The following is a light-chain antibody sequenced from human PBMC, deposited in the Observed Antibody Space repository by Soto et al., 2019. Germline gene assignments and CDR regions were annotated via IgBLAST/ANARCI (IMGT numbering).Light chain of an antibody. Sequence: QSVLTQPPSVSAAPGQKVTISCSGSSSNIGNNYVSWYQQLPGTAPKLLIYDNNKRPSGIPDRFSGSKSGTSATLGITGLYPGVEAVYYGETWDGGLSGGGFGSGPKVTV. CDR3: ETWDGGLSGGG. V-gene: IGLV1-51*01. CDR2: DNN. CDR1: SSNIGNNY. J-gene: IGLJ1*01.